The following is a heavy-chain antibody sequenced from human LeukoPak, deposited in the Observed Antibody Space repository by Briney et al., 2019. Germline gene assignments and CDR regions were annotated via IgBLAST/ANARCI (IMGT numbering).Heavy chain of an antibody. CDR2: IKSKTDGGTT. V-gene: IGHV3-15*01. J-gene: IGHJ3*02. CDR1: GFTFSNAW. Sequence: PGGYLRLSCAAYGFTFSNAWMSWVRQAPGKGLEWVGRIKSKTDGGTTDYAAPVKGRFTISRDDSKNTLYLQMNSLKTEDTAVYYCTTELITLDAFDIWGQGTMVTVSS. CDR3: TTELITLDAFDI. D-gene: IGHD3-22*01.